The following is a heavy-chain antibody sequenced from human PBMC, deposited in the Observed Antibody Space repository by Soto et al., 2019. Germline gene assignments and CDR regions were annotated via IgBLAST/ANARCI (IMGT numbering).Heavy chain of an antibody. D-gene: IGHD1-26*01. CDR2: TYYGSRWYN. V-gene: IGHV6-1*01. CDR1: GDSVSSNSAA. J-gene: IGHJ6*03. Sequence: SQALSLTCAISGDSVSSNSAAWNWIRQSPSRGLEWLGRTYYGSRWYNDYAVSVKSRITVNPDTSKNQFSLHLNSVTPEDTAVYYCARPTSRQCYYMNVWDKGTTATV. CDR3: ARPTSRQCYYMNV.